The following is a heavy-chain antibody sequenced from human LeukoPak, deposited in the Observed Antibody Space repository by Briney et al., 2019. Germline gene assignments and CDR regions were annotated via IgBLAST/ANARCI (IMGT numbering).Heavy chain of an antibody. CDR1: GFTFSSNY. CDR2: IYSGGST. CDR3: AKNAEAVISPGDY. J-gene: IGHJ4*02. Sequence: GGSLRLSCAASGFTFSSNYMSWVRQAPGKGLEWVSVIYSGGSTYYADSVKGRFTISRDNSKNTLYLQMNSLRAEDTAVYYCAKNAEAVISPGDYWGQGTLVTVSS. V-gene: IGHV3-53*01. D-gene: IGHD6-19*01.